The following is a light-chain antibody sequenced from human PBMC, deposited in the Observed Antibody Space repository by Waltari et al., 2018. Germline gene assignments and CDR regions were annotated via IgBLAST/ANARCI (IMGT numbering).Light chain of an antibody. Sequence: SYVLTQPPSVSVAPGKTVRLSCAATNIASKSVHWYQQHPGQAPVLVTHSVSDRPSGIPERFSGSNSGNTATLTISRVEAGDEADYYCQVWESSSDHYVFGTGTKVTVL. CDR1: NIASKS. J-gene: IGLJ1*01. CDR3: QVWESSSDHYV. CDR2: SVS. V-gene: IGLV3-21*01.